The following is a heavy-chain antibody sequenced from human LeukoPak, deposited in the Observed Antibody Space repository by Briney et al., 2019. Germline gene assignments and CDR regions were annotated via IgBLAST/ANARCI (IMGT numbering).Heavy chain of an antibody. CDR2: ISSSGSTI. D-gene: IGHD4-17*01. CDR3: ANPPTVTTIRFDP. J-gene: IGHJ5*02. Sequence: GSLRLSCAASGFTFSSYEMNWVRPAPGKGLEWGSYISSSGSTIYYADSVKGRFTISRDNSKNTLYLQMNSLRAEDTAVYYCANPPTVTTIRFDPWGQGTLVTVSS. V-gene: IGHV3-48*03. CDR1: GFTFSSYE.